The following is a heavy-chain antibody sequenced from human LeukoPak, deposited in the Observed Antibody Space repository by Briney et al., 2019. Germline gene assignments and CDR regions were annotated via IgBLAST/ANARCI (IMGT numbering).Heavy chain of an antibody. CDR3: ARDERDSSPGGFDI. J-gene: IGHJ3*02. CDR2: IYTSGST. Sequence: PSQTLSLTCTVSGGSITSGSYFWSWIRQLAGKGLEWIGRIYTSGSTNYNPSLKSRVTILVDTSKNQFSLKLSSVTAADTAVYYCARDERDSSPGGFDIWGQGTMVTVSS. CDR1: GGSITSGSYF. V-gene: IGHV4-61*02. D-gene: IGHD4-23*01.